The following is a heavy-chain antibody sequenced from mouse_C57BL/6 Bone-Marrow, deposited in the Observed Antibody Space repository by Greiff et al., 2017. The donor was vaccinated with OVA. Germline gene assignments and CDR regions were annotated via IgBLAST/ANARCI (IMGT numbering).Heavy chain of an antibody. CDR3: ARGLRPYWYFDV. CDR1: GYTFTTYP. D-gene: IGHD1-2*01. CDR2: FHPYNDDT. Sequence: VKLVESGAELVKPGASVKMSCKASGYTFTTYPIEWMKQNHGKSLEWIGNFHPYNDDTKYNEKFKGKATLTVEKSSSTVYLELSRLTSDDSAVYYCARGLRPYWYFDVWGTGTTVTVSS. J-gene: IGHJ1*03. V-gene: IGHV1-47*01.